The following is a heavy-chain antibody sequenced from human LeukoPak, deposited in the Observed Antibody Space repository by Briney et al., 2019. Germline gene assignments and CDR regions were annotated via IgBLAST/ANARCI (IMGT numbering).Heavy chain of an antibody. V-gene: IGHV4-39*01. CDR3: ARHDRDDCSSTSSVRCRYYYMDV. D-gene: IGHD2-2*01. CDR1: GGSISSSSYY. J-gene: IGHJ6*03. CDR2: IYYSGST. Sequence: PSETLSLTCTVSGGSISSSSYYWGWIRQPPGKGLEWIGSIYYSGSTYYNPSLKSRVTISVDTSKNQFSLKLSPVTAADTAVYYCARHDRDDCSSTSSVRCRYYYMDVWGKGTTVTVSS.